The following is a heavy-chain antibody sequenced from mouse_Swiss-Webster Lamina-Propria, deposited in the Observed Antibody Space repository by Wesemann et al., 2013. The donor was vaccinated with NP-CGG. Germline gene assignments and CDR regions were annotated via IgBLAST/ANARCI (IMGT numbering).Heavy chain of an antibody. CDR2: IYYSGTI. V-gene: IGHV3-5*01. CDR1: GISITTGNYR. D-gene: IGHD4-1*02. Sequence: DVQLQESGPGLVKPSQTVFLTCTVTGISITTGNYRWSWIRQFPGNKLEWIGYIYYSGTITYNPSLTSRTTITRDTPKNQFFLEMNSLTAEDTATYYCARDDSSTGPYYAMDYWGQGTSVTVSS. CDR3: ARDDSSTGPYYAMDY. J-gene: IGHJ4*01.